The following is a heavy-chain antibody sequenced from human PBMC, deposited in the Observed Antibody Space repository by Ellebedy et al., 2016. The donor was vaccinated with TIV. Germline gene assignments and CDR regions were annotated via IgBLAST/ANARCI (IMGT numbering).Heavy chain of an antibody. CDR1: GGSIRRCGSY. CDR2: IDYSGST. J-gene: IGHJ5*02. CDR3: ARAERQGYCSGGSCSTWFDP. Sequence: SETLSLTXTVSGGSIRRCGSYWSWFPLHPGKGLEWIGYIDYSGSTYYNPSLKSRLKISVGMSKNQFSLRLSSVTAADTAVYYCARAERQGYCSGGSCSTWFDPWGQGTLVTVSS. D-gene: IGHD2-15*01. V-gene: IGHV4-31*03.